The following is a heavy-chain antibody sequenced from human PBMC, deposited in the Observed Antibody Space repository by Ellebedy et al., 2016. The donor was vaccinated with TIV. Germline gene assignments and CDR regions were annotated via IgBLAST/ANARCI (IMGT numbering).Heavy chain of an antibody. J-gene: IGHJ2*01. V-gene: IGHV1-2*04. CDR2: LNSNSGDT. CDR1: GYTFTGYY. CDR3: ARQAAIDWYFDL. Sequence: AASVKVSCKASGYTFTGYYIHWVRQAPGQGLAWMGWLNSNSGDTNYAQKFQAWVTLTRDTSINTAYLELRKLTSDDTAVYYCARQAAIDWYFDLWGRGTLVTVSS. D-gene: IGHD2-2*02.